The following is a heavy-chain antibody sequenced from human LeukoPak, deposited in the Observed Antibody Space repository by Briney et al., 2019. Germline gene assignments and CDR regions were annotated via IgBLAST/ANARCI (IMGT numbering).Heavy chain of an antibody. CDR2: VIPVFGTT. D-gene: IGHD3-3*01. V-gene: IGHV1-69*13. Sequence: SVKVSCKASGGTFSSYAISWVRQAPGQGLEWMGGVIPVFGTTNYAQQFQGRVTITADESTSTAYMELSSLRSEDTAVYYCARGSPASYYDFWSGYPFDSWGQGTLVTVSS. CDR1: GGTFSSYA. CDR3: ARGSPASYYDFWSGYPFDS. J-gene: IGHJ4*02.